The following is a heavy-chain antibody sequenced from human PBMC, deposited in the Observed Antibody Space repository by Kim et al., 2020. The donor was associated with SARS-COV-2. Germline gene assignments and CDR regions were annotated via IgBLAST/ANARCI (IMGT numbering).Heavy chain of an antibody. CDR2: ISGSGGST. J-gene: IGHJ4*02. V-gene: IGHV3-23*01. CDR3: ASAPQLLLWFGTFDY. D-gene: IGHD3-10*01. Sequence: LSLTCAASGFTFSSYAMSWVRQAPGKGLEWVSAISGSGGSTYYADSVKGRFTISRDNSKNTLYLQMNSLRAEDTAVYYCASAPQLLLWFGTFDYWGQGTLVTVSS. CDR1: GFTFSSYA.